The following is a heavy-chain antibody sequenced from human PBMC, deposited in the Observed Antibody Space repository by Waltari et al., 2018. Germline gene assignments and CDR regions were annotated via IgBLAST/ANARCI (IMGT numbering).Heavy chain of an antibody. V-gene: IGHV3-74*01. J-gene: IGHJ4*02. D-gene: IGHD3-10*01. CDR3: IKDAYGPNDY. Sequence: EVQLVASGGGLVLPGGSLRLSCAASGFTGTPYWMHWVRQAPGKGLVWVSRINPRGNVINYADSVKCRFTISRDIAKNTLHLQMSSLRAEDTAIYYCIKDAYGPNDYWGQGALVTVSS. CDR1: GFTGTPYW. CDR2: INPRGNVI.